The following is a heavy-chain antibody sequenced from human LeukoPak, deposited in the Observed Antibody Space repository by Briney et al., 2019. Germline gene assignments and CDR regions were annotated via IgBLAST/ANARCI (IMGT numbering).Heavy chain of an antibody. J-gene: IGHJ4*02. CDR2: ISYDGSNK. Sequence: PGRSLRLSCAASGFTFSSYGMHWVRQAPGKGLEWVAVISYDGSNKYYADSVKGRFTISRDNSKNTLYLQMNSLRAEDTAVYYCAKGGDGDYVHNDYWGQGTLVTVSS. D-gene: IGHD4-17*01. CDR3: AKGGDGDYVHNDY. CDR1: GFTFSSYG. V-gene: IGHV3-30*18.